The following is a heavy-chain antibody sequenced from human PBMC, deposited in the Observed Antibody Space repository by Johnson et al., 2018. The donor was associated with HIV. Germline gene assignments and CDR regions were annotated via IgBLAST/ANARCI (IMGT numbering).Heavy chain of an antibody. J-gene: IGHJ3*02. CDR3: AKDQGSEQRNDAFDI. CDR2: IKQDGSEK. CDR1: GFTFSIHW. Sequence: VQLVESGGGVVQPGRSLRVSCGTSGFTFSIHWMSWVRQAPGKGLEWVANIKQDGSEKYYLDSVKGRFTISRDNTKNSLYLQMNSLRAEDTAVKSCAKDQGSEQRNDAFDIWGQGTMVTVSS. V-gene: IGHV3-7*01. D-gene: IGHD1-14*01.